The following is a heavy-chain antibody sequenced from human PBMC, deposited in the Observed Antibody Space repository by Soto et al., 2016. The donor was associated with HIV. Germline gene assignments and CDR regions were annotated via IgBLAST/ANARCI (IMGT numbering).Heavy chain of an antibody. Sequence: QVKLQQWGAGLLRSSETLSLTCAVYGGSFRDNYWNWIRQAPGEGLEWIGEINGGGTTHYNPSLKSRVTMSVDTSKNQFSLKLTSVTAADTSIYYCARRYCGGENCWDYYFDSWGQGNLVTV. CDR3: ARRYCGGENCWDYYFDS. CDR1: GGSFRDNY. CDR2: INGGGTT. D-gene: IGHD2-21*01. V-gene: IGHV4-34*01. J-gene: IGHJ4*02.